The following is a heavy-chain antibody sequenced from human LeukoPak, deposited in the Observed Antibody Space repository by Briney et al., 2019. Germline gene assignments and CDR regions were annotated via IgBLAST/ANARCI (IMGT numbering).Heavy chain of an antibody. CDR3: ARAPSEIGGYYPEYFRH. CDR2: IKSDGRT. J-gene: IGHJ1*01. D-gene: IGHD3-22*01. CDR1: GFTFSNYW. V-gene: IGHV3-74*01. Sequence: GGSLRLSCAAAGFTFSNYWVHWVRQAPGKGLVWVSRIKSDGRTNYADSVKGRFIISRDNAKNTVSLQMNSLRAEDTGVYYCARAPSEIGGYYPEYFRHWGQGTLVTVSS.